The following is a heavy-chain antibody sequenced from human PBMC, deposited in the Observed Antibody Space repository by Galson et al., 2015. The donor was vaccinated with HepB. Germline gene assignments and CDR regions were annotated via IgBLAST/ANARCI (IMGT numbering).Heavy chain of an antibody. CDR3: ARGVAGTGYDAFDI. V-gene: IGHV3-21*01. Sequence: SLRLSCAASGFTFSSYSMNWVRQAPGTGLEWASSISSSSSYIYYADSVKGRFTISRDNAKSSLYLQMNSLRAEDTAVYYCARGVAGTGYDAFDIWGQGTMVTVSS. CDR2: ISSSSSYI. CDR1: GFTFSSYS. J-gene: IGHJ3*02. D-gene: IGHD6-19*01.